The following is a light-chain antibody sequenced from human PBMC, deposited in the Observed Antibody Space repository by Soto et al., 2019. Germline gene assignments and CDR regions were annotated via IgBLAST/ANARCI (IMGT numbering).Light chain of an antibody. Sequence: DIQMTQSPSSLSAAVGDRVTITSRASQSISSYLNWYQQKQGKVPQPLIYAPSSLQSGVPSRFSGGGSWTDFPLTLSSLQPENFATHYCQQSYSTPPWTFGQGTPVESK. V-gene: IGKV1-39*01. CDR2: APS. CDR1: QSISSY. CDR3: QQSYSTPPWT. J-gene: IGKJ1*01.